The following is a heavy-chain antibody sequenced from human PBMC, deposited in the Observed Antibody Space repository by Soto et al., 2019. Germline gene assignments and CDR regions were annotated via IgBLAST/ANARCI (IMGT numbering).Heavy chain of an antibody. V-gene: IGHV1-18*01. CDR2: ISAYNGNT. CDR1: GYTFTSYG. J-gene: IGHJ5*02. CDR3: ARVKVRGMMTTVTNNLTGWFDP. Sequence: QVQLVQSGAEVKKPGASVKVSCKASGYTFTSYGISWVRQAPGQGLEWMGWISAYNGNTNYAQKLQGRVTMTTDTSTSTAYMELRSLRSDDTAVYYCARVKVRGMMTTVTNNLTGWFDPWGQGTLVTVSS. D-gene: IGHD4-17*01.